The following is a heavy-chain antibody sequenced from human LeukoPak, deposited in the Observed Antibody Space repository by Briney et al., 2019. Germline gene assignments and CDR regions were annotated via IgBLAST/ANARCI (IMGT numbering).Heavy chain of an antibody. CDR1: GFTFSSYA. V-gene: IGHV3-30-3*01. CDR2: ISYDGSNK. D-gene: IGHD2-15*01. CDR3: ASRHCSGGSCYFAGADPFDY. Sequence: PGRSLRLSCAASGFTFSSYAMHWVRQAPGKGLEWVAVISYDGSNKYYADSVKGRFTISRDNSKNTLYLQMNSLRAEDTAVYYCASRHCSGGSCYFAGADPFDYWGQGTLVTVSS. J-gene: IGHJ4*02.